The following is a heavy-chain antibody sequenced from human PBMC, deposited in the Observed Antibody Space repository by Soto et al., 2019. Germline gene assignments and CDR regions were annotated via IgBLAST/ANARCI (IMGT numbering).Heavy chain of an antibody. CDR1: RWSFSGYF. D-gene: IGHD2-15*01. J-gene: IGHJ4*02. V-gene: IGHV4-34*01. CDR3: ARGARPWTQIVVIPATGDYFDF. Sequence: PSETLSVKCGLYRWSFSGYFWTWIRQPPGTGLEXIGEVNHRGSNIYNPSLHGRLTTAAATFKSQFSIKVVSVTAADTAFYYCARGARPWTQIVVIPATGDYFDFWVQATLVTVSS. CDR2: VNHRGSN.